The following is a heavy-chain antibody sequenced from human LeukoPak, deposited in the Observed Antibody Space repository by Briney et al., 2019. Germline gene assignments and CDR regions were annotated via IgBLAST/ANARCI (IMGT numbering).Heavy chain of an antibody. CDR1: DGSISSYY. J-gene: IGHJ3*02. CDR2: IYYSGST. CDR3: ARTSIAARRANAFDI. D-gene: IGHD6-6*01. V-gene: IGHV4-59*12. Sequence: SETLSLTCTVSDGSISSYYWSWIRQPPGKGLEWIGYIYYSGSTNYNPSLKSRVTISVDRSKNQFSLKLSSVTAADTAVYYCARTSIAARRANAFDIWGQGTMVTVSS.